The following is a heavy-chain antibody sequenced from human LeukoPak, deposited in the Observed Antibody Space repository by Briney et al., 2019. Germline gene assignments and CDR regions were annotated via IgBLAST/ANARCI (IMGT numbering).Heavy chain of an antibody. J-gene: IGHJ5*02. D-gene: IGHD2-2*01. CDR2: ISSSSSYI. Sequence: PGGSLRLSCAASGFTVSSNYMSWVRQAPGKGLEWVSSISSSSSYIYYADSVEGRFTISRDNAKNSLYLQMNSLRAEDTAVYYCARAFACSSTSCLNQFDPWGQGTLVTVSS. CDR1: GFTVSSNY. V-gene: IGHV3-21*01. CDR3: ARAFACSSTSCLNQFDP.